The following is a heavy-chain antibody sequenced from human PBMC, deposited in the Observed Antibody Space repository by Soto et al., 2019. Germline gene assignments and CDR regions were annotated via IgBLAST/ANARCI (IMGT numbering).Heavy chain of an antibody. V-gene: IGHV3-30*03. CDR3: TRGPRPISTGTGAY. J-gene: IGHJ4*02. CDR1: GFTFSSYG. Sequence: PGGSLRLSCAASGFTFSSYGMHWVRQAPGKGLEWVAVISYDGSNKYYADSVRGRFTISRDNVNDTLYLQMNNLRAEDSGLYYCTRGPRPISTGTGAYWGQGTQVTVSS. D-gene: IGHD3-10*01. CDR2: ISYDGSNK.